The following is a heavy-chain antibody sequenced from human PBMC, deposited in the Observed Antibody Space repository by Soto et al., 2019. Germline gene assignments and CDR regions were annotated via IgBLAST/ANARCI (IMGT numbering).Heavy chain of an antibody. J-gene: IGHJ4*02. V-gene: IGHV1-69*12. Sequence: QVQLVQSGAEVKKPGSSVKVSCKASGGTFSSYAISWVRQAPGQGLEWMGGIIPIFGTANYAQKFQGRVTIAADESTSTAYMELSSLRSEDTAVYYCARVAYCGGDCTRGDDYWGQGTLVTVSS. CDR3: ARVAYCGGDCTRGDDY. CDR1: GGTFSSYA. CDR2: IIPIFGTA. D-gene: IGHD2-21*02.